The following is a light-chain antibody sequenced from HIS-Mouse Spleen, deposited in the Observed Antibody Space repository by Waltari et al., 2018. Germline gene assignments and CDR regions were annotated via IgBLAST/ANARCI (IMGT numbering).Light chain of an antibody. CDR3: MQGIHPLLFT. J-gene: IGKJ3*01. V-gene: IGKV2-29*03. CDR1: QSLLHSDGKTY. CDR2: VVS. Sequence: DIVMTQTPLSLSVTPGQPASISCKSSQSLLHSDGKTYLYWYLQKPGQSPQLLIYVVSSRFSGVPDRFSGSGSGTDFTLKISRVEAEDVGVYYCMQGIHPLLFTFGPGTKVDIK.